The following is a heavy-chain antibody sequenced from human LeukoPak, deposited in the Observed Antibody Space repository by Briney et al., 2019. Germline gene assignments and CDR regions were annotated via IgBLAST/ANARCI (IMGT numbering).Heavy chain of an antibody. Sequence: GGSLRLSCAASGFTFSSYAMSWVRQAPGKGLEWVSLISGTGGTTYYADSVKGRLTVSRDNSKNTLYLQMNSLRVEDTAVYYCAKDAHSGSYFDYWGQGILVTVSS. V-gene: IGHV3-23*01. J-gene: IGHJ4*01. CDR3: AKDAHSGSYFDY. CDR1: GFTFSSYA. CDR2: ISGTGGTT. D-gene: IGHD1-26*01.